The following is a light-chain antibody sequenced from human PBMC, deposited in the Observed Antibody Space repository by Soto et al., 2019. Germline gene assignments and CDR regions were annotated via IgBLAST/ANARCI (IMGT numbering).Light chain of an antibody. CDR3: QQRTSWPLLT. Sequence: DIALTQSPATLSLSPGERASLSCRASQSVGNSLAWYQQKLGQPPRLLIYDASTRATGVPARFSGSGSGTDFTLTISSLEPEDFAVYYCQQRTSWPLLTFGGGTKVEIK. J-gene: IGKJ4*01. CDR2: DAS. V-gene: IGKV3-11*01. CDR1: QSVGNS.